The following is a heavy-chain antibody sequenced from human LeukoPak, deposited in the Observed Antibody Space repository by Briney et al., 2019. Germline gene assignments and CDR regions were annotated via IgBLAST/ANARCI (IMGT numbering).Heavy chain of an antibody. Sequence: GESLKISCKGSGYSFTSYCIGWVRQMPGKGLEWMGIIYPGDSDTRYSPSFQGQVTISADKSISTAYLQWSSLKASDTAMYYCARRPPGSYGWYYFDYWGQGTLVTVSS. V-gene: IGHV5-51*01. CDR2: IYPGDSDT. J-gene: IGHJ4*02. CDR3: ARRPPGSYGWYYFDY. CDR1: GYSFTSYC. D-gene: IGHD1-26*01.